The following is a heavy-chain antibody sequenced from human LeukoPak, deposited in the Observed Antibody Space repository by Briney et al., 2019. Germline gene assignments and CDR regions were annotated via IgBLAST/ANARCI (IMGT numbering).Heavy chain of an antibody. V-gene: IGHV1-69*01. CDR2: IIPIFGTA. Sequence: SVKVSCKASGGTFSSYAISWVRQAPGRGLEWMGGIIPIFGTANYAQKFQGRVTITADESTSTAYMELSSLRSEDTAVYYCARDRVLLWFGDLRGFDPWGQGTLVTVSS. J-gene: IGHJ5*02. D-gene: IGHD3-10*01. CDR1: GGTFSSYA. CDR3: ARDRVLLWFGDLRGFDP.